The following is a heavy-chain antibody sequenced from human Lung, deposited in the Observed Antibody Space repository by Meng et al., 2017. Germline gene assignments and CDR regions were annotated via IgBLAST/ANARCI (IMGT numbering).Heavy chain of an antibody. V-gene: IGHV3-21*01. Sequence: EVQLVESGGGLVKPGGSLRLSCAASGFTFSSYSMNWVRQAPGKGLEWVSSISSSSAYADSVKGRFTISRVNAKNSLYLQMNSLRAEDTAVYYCARGRVVVAATPSDYWGQGTLVTVSS. D-gene: IGHD2-15*01. CDR3: ARGRVVVAATPSDY. CDR2: ISSSSA. CDR1: GFTFSSYS. J-gene: IGHJ4*02.